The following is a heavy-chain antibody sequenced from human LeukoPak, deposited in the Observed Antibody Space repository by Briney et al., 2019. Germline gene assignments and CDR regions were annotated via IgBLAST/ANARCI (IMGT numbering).Heavy chain of an antibody. Sequence: SVKVSCKASGGTFSSYAISWVRQAPGQGLEWMGGIVPIFGTANYAQKFQGRVTITADESTSTAYMELSSLRSEDTAVYYCARGSGATGTTGDYWGQGTLVTVSS. D-gene: IGHD1-1*01. CDR2: IVPIFGTA. J-gene: IGHJ4*02. CDR3: ARGSGATGTTGDY. CDR1: GGTFSSYA. V-gene: IGHV1-69*13.